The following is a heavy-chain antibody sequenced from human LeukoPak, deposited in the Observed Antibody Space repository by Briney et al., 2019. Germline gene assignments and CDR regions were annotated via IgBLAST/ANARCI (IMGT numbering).Heavy chain of an antibody. D-gene: IGHD3-9*01. CDR3: AKDRGLRYFDWLSPDAFDI. V-gene: IGHV3-23*01. CDR1: GSTFSSYA. CDR2: ISGSGGST. Sequence: GGSLRLSGAASGSTFSSYAMSWVRKAPGKGLDWFSAISGSGGSTYYADSVKGRFTISIDNSKNTMYLQMNSLRAEDTAVYYCAKDRGLRYFDWLSPDAFDIWGQGTMVTVSS. J-gene: IGHJ3*02.